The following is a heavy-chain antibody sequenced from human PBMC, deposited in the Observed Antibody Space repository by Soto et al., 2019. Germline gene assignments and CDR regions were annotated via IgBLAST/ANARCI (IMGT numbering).Heavy chain of an antibody. CDR1: GFTFSSYW. CDR3: ASTYRGSAAAPTSGFDY. CDR2: IKQDGSEK. J-gene: IGHJ4*02. D-gene: IGHD6-13*01. Sequence: GGSLRLSCAASGFTFSSYWMSWVRQAPGKGLEWVANIKQDGSEKYYVDSVKGRFTISRDNAKNSLYLQMNSPRAEDTAVYYCASTYRGSAAAPTSGFDYWGQGTLVTVSS. V-gene: IGHV3-7*03.